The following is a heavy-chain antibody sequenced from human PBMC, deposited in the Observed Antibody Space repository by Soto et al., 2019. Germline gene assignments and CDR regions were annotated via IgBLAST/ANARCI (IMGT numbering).Heavy chain of an antibody. D-gene: IGHD6-19*01. CDR2: VSHDGRNT. J-gene: IGHJ4*02. V-gene: IGHV3-30*18. CDR3: AKGGRQWLVTSDFNY. Sequence: VQLVESGGGVVQPGRSLRLSCAASGFTFSDYAMHWVRQAPGKGLEWVAVVSHDGRNTHYADSVKGRFTISRDSSKNTVPLEMTSLTAEDRAVYYCAKGGRQWLVTSDFNYWGQGALVTVSS. CDR1: GFTFSDYA.